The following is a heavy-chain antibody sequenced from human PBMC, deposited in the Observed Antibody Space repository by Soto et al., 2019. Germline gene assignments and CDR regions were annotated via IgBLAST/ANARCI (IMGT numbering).Heavy chain of an antibody. D-gene: IGHD3-9*01. CDR2: IIPMFRTP. CDR1: GGTFSNYA. J-gene: IGHJ4*02. V-gene: IGHV1-69*12. CDR3: ARDAGRHSYDVTGYYFDY. Sequence: QVQLVQSGAEVKKPGSSVKVSCKASGGTFSNYAITWVRQAPGQGLEWMGGIIPMFRTPNYAQKCQGRVTITADESTSTAYMELNSLTSEDTAMYYCARDAGRHSYDVTGYYFDYWGQGTLVTVSS.